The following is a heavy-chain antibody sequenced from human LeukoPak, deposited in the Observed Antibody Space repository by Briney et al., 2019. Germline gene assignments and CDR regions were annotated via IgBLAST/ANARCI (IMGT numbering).Heavy chain of an antibody. Sequence: SETLSLACSVSGYAISSGYFWGWIRQPPGKGLEWIGTIYHSGSTYYNPSLKSRVTISVDTSKNQFSLKLSSVTAADTAVYYCARGYSSSSYFNWFDPWGQGTLVTVSS. CDR2: IYHSGST. CDR1: GYAISSGYF. J-gene: IGHJ5*02. V-gene: IGHV4-38-2*02. D-gene: IGHD6-13*01. CDR3: ARGYSSSSYFNWFDP.